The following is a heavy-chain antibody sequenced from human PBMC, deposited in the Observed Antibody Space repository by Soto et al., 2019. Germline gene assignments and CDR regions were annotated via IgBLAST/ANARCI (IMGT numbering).Heavy chain of an antibody. CDR3: AAGEASSRNLAPYYLDF. CDR2: IHYSGTT. Sequence: PSETLSLTCTVSGGSMRNYFWTWIRQPPGKGLEWIGYIHYSGTTSFFPSYNPSLRSRVTISEDTSKNQFSLKLLSVTTADTAVYFCAAGEASSRNLAPYYLDFWSQGTLVTVS. V-gene: IGHV4-59*01. D-gene: IGHD6-13*01. CDR1: GGSMRNYF. J-gene: IGHJ4*02.